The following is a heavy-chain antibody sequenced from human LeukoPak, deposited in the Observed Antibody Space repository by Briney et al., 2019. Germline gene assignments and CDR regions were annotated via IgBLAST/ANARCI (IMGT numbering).Heavy chain of an antibody. CDR3: ASNSFDYYGSGSYSVDY. J-gene: IGHJ4*02. V-gene: IGHV4-34*12. Sequence: PSETLSLPCAVYGGSFSGYYWRWIRQPPGEGLEWLGEIIHRGSTNYNPSLKSRVTISVDTSKNQFPLTLGSVTAADTAVYYCASNSFDYYGSGSYSVDYWGQGTLVTVSS. CDR1: GGSFSGYY. D-gene: IGHD3-10*01. CDR2: IIHRGST.